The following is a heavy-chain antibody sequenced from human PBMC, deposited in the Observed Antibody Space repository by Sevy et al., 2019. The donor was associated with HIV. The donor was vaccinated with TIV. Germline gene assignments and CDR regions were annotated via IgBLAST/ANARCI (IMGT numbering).Heavy chain of an antibody. V-gene: IGHV3-21*01. CDR3: ARDSDAENAFDI. Sequence: GGSLRLSCAASGFTFSIYSMNWVRQAPGKGLEWVSSISSSSSYIYYTDSLKGRFTISRDSAKNSLYLQMNGLRAEDTAVYYCARDSDAENAFDIWGQGTMVTVSS. D-gene: IGHD2-8*01. CDR1: GFTFSIYS. CDR2: ISSSSSYI. J-gene: IGHJ3*02.